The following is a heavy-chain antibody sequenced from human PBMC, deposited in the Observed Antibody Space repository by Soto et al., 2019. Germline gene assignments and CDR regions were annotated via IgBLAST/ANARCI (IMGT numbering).Heavy chain of an antibody. V-gene: IGHV3-21*06. CDR2: ISSTTNYI. Sequence: EVQLVESGGGLVKPGGSLRLSCAASGFTFTRYSMNWVRQAPGKGLEWVSSISSTTNYIYYGDSMKGRFTISRDNAKNSMYPEMNSLRAEDTAVYYWARESEDLTSNFDYWGQGTLVTVSS. J-gene: IGHJ4*02. CDR1: GFTFTRYS. CDR3: ARESEDLTSNFDY.